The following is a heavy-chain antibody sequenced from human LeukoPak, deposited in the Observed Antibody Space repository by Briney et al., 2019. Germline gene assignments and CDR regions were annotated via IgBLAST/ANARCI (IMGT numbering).Heavy chain of an antibody. V-gene: IGHV3-7*01. J-gene: IGHJ4*02. Sequence: GGSLRLSCAASGFTFSSYWMSWVRQAPGKGLEWVANIKKDGSEKYYVDSVKGRFTISRDNAKTSLYLQMNSLRAEDTAVYYCGRGLSGVTGYTYGRGIDYWGQGTLVTVSS. CDR1: GFTFSSYW. CDR2: IKKDGSEK. CDR3: GRGLSGVTGYTYGRGIDY. D-gene: IGHD5-18*01.